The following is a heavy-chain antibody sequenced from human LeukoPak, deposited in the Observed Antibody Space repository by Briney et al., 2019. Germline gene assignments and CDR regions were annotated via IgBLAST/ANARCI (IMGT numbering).Heavy chain of an antibody. V-gene: IGHV3-48*03. CDR2: ISSSGSTI. CDR1: GFTFSSYE. D-gene: IGHD5-18*01. Sequence: QTGGSLRLSCAASGFTFSSYEMNWVRQAPGKGLEWVSYISSSGSTIYYADSVKGRFTISRDNAKNSLYLQMNSLRAEDTAVYYCARARSTWIQLWLDYRGQGTLVTVSS. CDR3: ARARSTWIQLWLDY. J-gene: IGHJ4*02.